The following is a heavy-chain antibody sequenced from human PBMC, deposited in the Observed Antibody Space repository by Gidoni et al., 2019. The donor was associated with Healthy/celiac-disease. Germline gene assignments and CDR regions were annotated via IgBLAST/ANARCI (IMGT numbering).Heavy chain of an antibody. CDR3: ARHLWEGPRDLYSSGWWALDY. D-gene: IGHD6-19*01. J-gene: IGHJ4*02. Sequence: QVQLQESGPGLVKPSETLSLTCTVSGGSISSYYWSWIRQPPGTGLEWIGYIYYSGSTNYNPSLKSRVTISVDTSKNQFSLKLSSVTAADTAVYYCARHLWEGPRDLYSSGWWALDYWGQGTLVTVSS. V-gene: IGHV4-59*08. CDR2: IYYSGST. CDR1: GGSISSYY.